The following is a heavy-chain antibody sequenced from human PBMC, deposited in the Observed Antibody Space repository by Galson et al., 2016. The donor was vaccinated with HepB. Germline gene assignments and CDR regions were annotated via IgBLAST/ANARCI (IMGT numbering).Heavy chain of an antibody. V-gene: IGHV3-30*04. CDR2: ISYDGKNR. Sequence: SLRLSCAASGFTFSGYAMYWVRQAPGKGLEWVAIISYDGKNRYYTDSVKGRLSISRDNSKNTVYLQMNSLRPDDTAVYYWSRGPSYIMVRGVHDYWGQGTLVTVSS. CDR1: GFTFSGYA. J-gene: IGHJ4*02. D-gene: IGHD3-10*01. CDR3: SRGPSYIMVRGVHDY.